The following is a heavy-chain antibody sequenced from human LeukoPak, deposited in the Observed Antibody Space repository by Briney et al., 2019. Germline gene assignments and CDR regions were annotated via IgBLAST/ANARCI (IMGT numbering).Heavy chain of an antibody. D-gene: IGHD3-16*01. V-gene: IGHV3-21*01. CDR3: ARDLTGGEYFDS. CDR1: GLTLSSFK. Sequence: PGGSLRLSCAASGLTLSSFKMTWVRQAPGKGLEWVASISPSSSYISYADSLKGRVTVSRDNAKNSVFLQMSSLRAEDTAVYFCARDLTGGEYFDSWGQGTLVSVSS. J-gene: IGHJ4*02. CDR2: ISPSSSYI.